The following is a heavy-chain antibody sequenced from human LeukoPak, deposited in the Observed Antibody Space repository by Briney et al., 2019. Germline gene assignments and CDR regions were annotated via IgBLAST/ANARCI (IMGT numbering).Heavy chain of an antibody. J-gene: IGHJ4*02. CDR2: IYSGGST. V-gene: IGHV3-66*01. Sequence: GGSLRLSCAASEFSVGSNYMTWVRQAPGKGLEWVSLIYSGGSTYYADSVKGRFTISRDNSKNTLYLQMNSLRVEDTAVYYCARGGAARPDFWGQGTLVTVSS. CDR1: EFSVGSNY. CDR3: ARGGAARPDF. D-gene: IGHD6-6*01.